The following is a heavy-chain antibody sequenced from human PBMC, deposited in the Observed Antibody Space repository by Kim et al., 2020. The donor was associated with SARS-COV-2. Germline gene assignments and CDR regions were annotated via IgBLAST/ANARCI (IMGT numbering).Heavy chain of an antibody. V-gene: IGHV1-3*01. D-gene: IGHD3-22*01. CDR2: T. Sequence: TKYSQNFPCRVTITKDTSATTAYMELSSLRSEDTAMYYCARDRGPWLLPYWGQGTLVTVSS. CDR3: ARDRGPWLLPY. J-gene: IGHJ4*02.